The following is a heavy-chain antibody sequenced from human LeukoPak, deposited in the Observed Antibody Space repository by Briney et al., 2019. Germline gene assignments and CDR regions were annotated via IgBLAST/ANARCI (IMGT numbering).Heavy chain of an antibody. Sequence: SETLSLTCTVSGYSISSGHYWGWIRQPPGKGLEWVGSLYHSGSTFYNPSLKGRVTMSVDTSKNQFSPKLSSVTAADTAMYYCARGSEGQLVFDSWGQGALVTVSS. CDR1: GYSISSGHY. D-gene: IGHD6-13*01. V-gene: IGHV4-38-2*02. J-gene: IGHJ4*02. CDR3: ARGSEGQLVFDS. CDR2: LYHSGST.